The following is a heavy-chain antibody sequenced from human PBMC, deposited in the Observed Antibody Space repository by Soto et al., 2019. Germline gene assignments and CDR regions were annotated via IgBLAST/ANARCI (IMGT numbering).Heavy chain of an antibody. D-gene: IGHD1-7*01. J-gene: IGHJ5*02. CDR3: ARDEGYKWNYGESWFYP. CDR1: GYTFTSYG. Sequence: QVQLVQTGAEVKKPGASVKVSCKASGYTFTSYGISWVRQAPGQGLEWMGWISAYNGNTNYAQKLQGRVTMTTDTSTSTAYMELRSLRSDDTAVYYCARDEGYKWNYGESWFYPWCQGTLVTGSS. V-gene: IGHV1-18*01. CDR2: ISAYNGNT.